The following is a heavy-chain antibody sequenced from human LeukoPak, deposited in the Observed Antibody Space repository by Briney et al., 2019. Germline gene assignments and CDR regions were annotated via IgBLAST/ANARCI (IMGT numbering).Heavy chain of an antibody. D-gene: IGHD2-21*02. V-gene: IGHV4-4*09. CDR1: GGSISRYY. CDR2: IYTSGST. Sequence: SETLSLTCTVSGGSISRYYWSWIRQPPGKGLEWIGYIYTSGSTNYNPSLKSRVTISVDTSKNQLSLKLSSVTAADTAVYYCASVVLRGAYCGGDCYSSRDAFDIWGQGTMVTVSS. J-gene: IGHJ3*02. CDR3: ASVVLRGAYCGGDCYSSRDAFDI.